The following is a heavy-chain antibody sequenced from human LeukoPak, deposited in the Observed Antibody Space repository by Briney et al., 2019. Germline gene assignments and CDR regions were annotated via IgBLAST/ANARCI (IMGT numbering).Heavy chain of an antibody. CDR2: IYTSGST. J-gene: IGHJ4*02. CDR1: GGSISSGTYY. Sequence: SQTLSLTCTVSGGSISSGTYYWSWIRQPAGKGLEWIGRIYTSGSTNYNPSLKSRVTISVDTSKNQFSLKLSSVTAADTAVYYCARGETVAGQYDYWGQGTLVTVSS. V-gene: IGHV4-61*02. D-gene: IGHD6-19*01. CDR3: ARGETVAGQYDY.